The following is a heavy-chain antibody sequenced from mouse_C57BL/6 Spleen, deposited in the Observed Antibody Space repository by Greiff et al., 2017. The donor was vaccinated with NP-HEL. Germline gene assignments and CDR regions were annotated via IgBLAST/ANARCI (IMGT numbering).Heavy chain of an antibody. D-gene: IGHD1-1*01. V-gene: IGHV1-61*01. J-gene: IGHJ2*01. CDR1: GYTFTSYW. CDR2: IYPSDSET. CDR3: ARHHSTVVDY. Sequence: QVQLQQPGAELVRPGSSVKLSCKASGYTFTSYWMDWVKQRPGQGLEWIGNIYPSDSETHYNQKFKDKATLTVDKSSSTAYMQLSSLTSEDSAVYYCARHHSTVVDYWGQGTTLTVSS.